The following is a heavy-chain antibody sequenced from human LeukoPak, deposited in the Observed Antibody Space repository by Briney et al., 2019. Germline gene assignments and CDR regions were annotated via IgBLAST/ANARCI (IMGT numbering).Heavy chain of an antibody. CDR1: GYTFTGYY. Sequence: GASVKVSCKASGYTFTGYYMNWVRQAPGQGLEWMGWISPNSGGTNYAQKFQGRVTMTRDTSISTAYMELSRLRSDDTAVYYCARDSRAYCSGGSCVSIDYWGQGTLVTVSS. CDR3: ARDSRAYCSGGSCVSIDY. D-gene: IGHD2-15*01. V-gene: IGHV1-2*02. CDR2: ISPNSGGT. J-gene: IGHJ4*02.